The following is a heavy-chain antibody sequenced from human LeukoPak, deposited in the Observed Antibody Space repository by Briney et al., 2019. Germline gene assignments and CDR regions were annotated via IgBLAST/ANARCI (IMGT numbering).Heavy chain of an antibody. J-gene: IGHJ3*02. CDR1: GGSISNGDYY. CDR3: ARRPQFFWSGYYDAFDI. V-gene: IGHV4-30-4*01. D-gene: IGHD3-3*01. CDR2: INHSGST. Sequence: PSQTLSLTCTVSGGSISNGDYYWSWIRQPPGKGLEWIGEINHSGSTNYNPSLKSRVTISVDTSKNQFSLKLSSVTAADTAVYYCARRPQFFWSGYYDAFDIWGQGTMVTVSS.